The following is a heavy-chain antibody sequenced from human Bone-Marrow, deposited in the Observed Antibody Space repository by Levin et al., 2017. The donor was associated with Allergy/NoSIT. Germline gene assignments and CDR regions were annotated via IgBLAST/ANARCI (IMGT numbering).Heavy chain of an antibody. J-gene: IGHJ6*03. CDR1: GGTFSSYS. D-gene: IGHD3-10*01. CDR2: IIPMFDTI. V-gene: IGHV1-69*13. Sequence: GASVKVSCKSSGGTFSSYSMTWVRQAPGHGLEWMGGIIPMFDTIDYAEQFQGRVTITADESTGTAYMELSSLRSDDTAVYYCARGSTVQGELAYDYYFLDVWGKGTTVTVSS. CDR3: ARGSTVQGELAYDYYFLDV.